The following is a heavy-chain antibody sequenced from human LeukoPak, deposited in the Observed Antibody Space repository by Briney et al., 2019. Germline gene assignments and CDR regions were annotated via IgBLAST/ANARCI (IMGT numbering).Heavy chain of an antibody. J-gene: IGHJ3*01. V-gene: IGHV1-18*01. Sequence: GASVKVSCKASGHTSTNYGISWVRQAPGQGLEWMGWISADNGTTNSAQNFQGRVTITTDASTSTAYMELSSLRSEDTAVYYCSRNQGPQLSLQDAFDGWGQGTMV. CDR3: SRNQGPQLSLQDAFDG. D-gene: IGHD4-11*01. CDR2: ISADNGTT. CDR1: GHTSTNYG.